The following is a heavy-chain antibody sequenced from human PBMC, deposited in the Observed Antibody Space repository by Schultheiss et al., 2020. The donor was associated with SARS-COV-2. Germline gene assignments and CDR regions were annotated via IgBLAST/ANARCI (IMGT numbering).Heavy chain of an antibody. CDR1: GYSFTSYW. D-gene: IGHD1-26*01. CDR2: IDPSDSYT. J-gene: IGHJ6*02. CDR3: ARQGPVVHIVGAFPRMDV. Sequence: GESLKISCKGSGYSFTSYWISWVRQMPGKGLEWMGRIDPSDSYTNYSPSFQGHVTISADKSISTAYLQWSSLKASDTAMYYCARQGPVVHIVGAFPRMDVWGQGTTVTVSS. V-gene: IGHV5-10-1*01.